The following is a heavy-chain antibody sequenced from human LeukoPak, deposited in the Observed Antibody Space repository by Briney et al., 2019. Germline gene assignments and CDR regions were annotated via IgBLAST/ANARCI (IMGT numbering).Heavy chain of an antibody. CDR2: ISGSGSST. CDR3: ARETHSFDY. V-gene: IGHV3-23*01. CDR1: GFTFSSYA. J-gene: IGHJ4*02. Sequence: PGGSLRLSCAAPGFTFSSYAMSWVRQAPGKGLEWVSVISGSGSSTYYADSVKGRFTISRNNSKNTLYLQMNSLRAEDTAVYYCARETHSFDYWGQGTLVTVSS.